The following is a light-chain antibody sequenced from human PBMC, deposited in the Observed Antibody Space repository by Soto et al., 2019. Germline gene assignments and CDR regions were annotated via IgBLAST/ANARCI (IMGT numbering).Light chain of an antibody. CDR1: QNIGSR. CDR2: DAS. Sequence: DIQMTQSPSTLSASVGDRVAITCRASQNIGSRLAWYQQKPDEAPKLLIYDASSLESGVPLRFSGSGSGTDFTLTISSLQPEDFATYYCQQSYSTPLTFGGGTKVDIK. CDR3: QQSYSTPLT. J-gene: IGKJ4*01. V-gene: IGKV1-39*01.